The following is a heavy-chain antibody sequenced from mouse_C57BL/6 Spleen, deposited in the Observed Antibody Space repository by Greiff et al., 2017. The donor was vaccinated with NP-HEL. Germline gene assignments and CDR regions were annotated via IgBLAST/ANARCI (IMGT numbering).Heavy chain of an antibody. CDR3: ARSRYSPYAMDY. V-gene: IGHV5-17*01. Sequence: EVQLVESGGGLVKPGGSLKLSCAASGFTFSDYGMHWVRQAPEKGLEWVAYISSGSSTIHYADTVKGRFTISRDNAKNTLFLQMTSLRSEDTAMYYCARSRYSPYAMDYWGQGTSVTVSS. CDR1: GFTFSDYG. J-gene: IGHJ4*01. CDR2: ISSGSSTI. D-gene: IGHD2-12*01.